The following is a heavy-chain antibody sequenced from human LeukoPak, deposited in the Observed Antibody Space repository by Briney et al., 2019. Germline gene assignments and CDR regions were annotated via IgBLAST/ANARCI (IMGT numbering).Heavy chain of an antibody. D-gene: IGHD6-19*01. J-gene: IGHJ4*02. Sequence: ASVKVSCKASGGTFSSYAISWVRQAPGQGLEWMGGIIPIFGTANYAQKFQGRVTITTDESTSTAYMELSSLRSEDTAVYYCARGFIAVAGLVLWGQGTLVTVSS. CDR2: IIPIFGTA. V-gene: IGHV1-69*05. CDR3: ARGFIAVAGLVL. CDR1: GGTFSSYA.